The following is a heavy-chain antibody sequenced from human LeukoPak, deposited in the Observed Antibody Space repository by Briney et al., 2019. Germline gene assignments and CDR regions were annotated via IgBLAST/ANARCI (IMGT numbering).Heavy chain of an antibody. J-gene: IGHJ3*02. D-gene: IGHD2-2*01. V-gene: IGHV1-18*01. CDR1: GYTFTSYG. Sequence: ASVKVSCKASGYTFTSYGISWVRQAPGQGLEWMGWISAYNGNTNYAQKLQGRVTMTTDTSTSTAYMELRSLRSDDTAVYYCARDNFGWGWGVVPAAMAAFDIWGQGTMVTVSS. CDR2: ISAYNGNT. CDR3: ARDNFGWGWGVVPAAMAAFDI.